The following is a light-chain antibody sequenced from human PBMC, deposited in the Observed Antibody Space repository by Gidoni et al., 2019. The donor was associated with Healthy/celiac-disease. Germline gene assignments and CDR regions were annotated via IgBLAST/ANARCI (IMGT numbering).Light chain of an antibody. CDR1: QSLLHSNGYNY. CDR2: LGS. J-gene: IGKJ1*01. CDR3: MQALQTPPWT. V-gene: IGKV2-28*01. Sequence: DIVMTQSQLSLPVTPGEPASISCRSSQSLLHSNGYNYLDWYLQKPGQSPQLLIYLGSNRASGVPDRFSGSGSGTDFTLKISRVEAEDVGVYYCMQALQTPPWTFGQGTKVEIK.